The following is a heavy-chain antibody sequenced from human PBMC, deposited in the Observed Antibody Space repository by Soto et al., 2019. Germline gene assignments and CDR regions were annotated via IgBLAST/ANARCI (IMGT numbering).Heavy chain of an antibody. CDR1: GCSTSSGGYY. V-gene: IGHV4-31*03. J-gene: IGHJ4*02. CDR2: IYYSGST. Sequence: PSGTLSLTYTVSGCSTSSGGYYWSWIRQHPGKGLEWIGYIYYSGSTNYNPTLKSRVTISVDTSKNQFSLKLTSVTAADTAVYNCARDKITGLFDYWGQGTLVTVSS. D-gene: IGHD2-8*02. CDR3: ARDKITGLFDY.